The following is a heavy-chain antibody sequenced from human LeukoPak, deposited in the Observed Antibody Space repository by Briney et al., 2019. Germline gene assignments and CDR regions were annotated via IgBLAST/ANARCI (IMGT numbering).Heavy chain of an antibody. CDR3: ARDLGQWLGDSYYYYMDV. J-gene: IGHJ6*03. D-gene: IGHD6-19*01. V-gene: IGHV4-34*01. Sequence: SETLSHTCAVYGGSFSGYYWSWIRQPPGKGLEWIGEINHSGSTNYNPSLKSRVTISVDTSKNQFSLKLSSVTAADTAVYFCARDLGQWLGDSYYYYMDVWGKGTTVTISS. CDR2: INHSGST. CDR1: GGSFSGYY.